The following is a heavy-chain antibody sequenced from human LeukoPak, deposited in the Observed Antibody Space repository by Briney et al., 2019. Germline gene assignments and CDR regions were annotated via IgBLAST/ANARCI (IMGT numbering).Heavy chain of an antibody. CDR1: GFTFSSHS. J-gene: IGHJ3*02. D-gene: IGHD3-22*01. V-gene: IGHV3-21*01. CDR3: ARGGYYDPDAFDI. Sequence: GGSLRLSCAASGFTFSSHSMNWVRQAPGKGLEWVSSISSSSSYIYYADSVKGRFTISTDNAKNSLYLQMNSLRAEDTAVYYCARGGYYDPDAFDIWGQGTVVTVSS. CDR2: ISSSSSYI.